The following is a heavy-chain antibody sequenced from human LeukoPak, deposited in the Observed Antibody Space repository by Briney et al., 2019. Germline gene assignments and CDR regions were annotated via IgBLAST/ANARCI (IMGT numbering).Heavy chain of an antibody. CDR3: ARLDDYSNYDY. D-gene: IGHD4-11*01. CDR1: GGSISSSSYY. V-gene: IGHV4-39*01. CDR2: IYYSGST. Sequence: PSETLSLTCTASGGSISSSSYYWGWIRQPPGKGLEWIGSIYYSGSTYYNPSLKGRVTVSVDTSKNQLSLKLSSVTAADTAVYYCARLDDYSNYDYWGQGTLVTVSS. J-gene: IGHJ4*02.